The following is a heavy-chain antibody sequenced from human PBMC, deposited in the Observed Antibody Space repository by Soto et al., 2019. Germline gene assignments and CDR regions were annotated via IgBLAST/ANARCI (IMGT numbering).Heavy chain of an antibody. CDR2: INSDGSST. CDR3: ARFDSSSSSWLGGVDY. CDR1: GFTFTNYW. Sequence: EVQLVESGGGLVQPGGSLRLSCAASGFTFTNYWMHWVRQAPGKGLVWVSRINSDGSSTSSADSVKGRFTISRDNVKNTLYLQMISVSAEYTGVYYCARFDSSSSSWLGGVDYWGQGTLVTVSS. J-gene: IGHJ4*02. V-gene: IGHV3-74*01. D-gene: IGHD6-13*01.